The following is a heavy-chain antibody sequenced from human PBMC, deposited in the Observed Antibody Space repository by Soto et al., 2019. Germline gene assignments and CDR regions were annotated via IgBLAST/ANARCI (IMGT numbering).Heavy chain of an antibody. Sequence: QVQLQESGPGLVKPSQTLSLTCTVFGVSISSGGYYWSWIRQHPGKGLEWIGYIYYSGSTYYNPSLKSRLTISVDTSKNQFSLKLSSVTAADTAVYYCAGLKAAPDDDYWGQGTLVTVSS. CDR2: IYYSGST. CDR3: AGLKAAPDDDY. CDR1: GVSISSGGYY. V-gene: IGHV4-31*03. D-gene: IGHD6-13*01. J-gene: IGHJ4*02.